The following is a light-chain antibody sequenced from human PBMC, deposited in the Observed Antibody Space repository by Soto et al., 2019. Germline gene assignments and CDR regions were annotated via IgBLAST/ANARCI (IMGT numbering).Light chain of an antibody. V-gene: IGKV3-15*01. CDR1: QSVRNSL. CDR3: QQYNSWPPIT. CDR2: GAS. Sequence: EIVLTQSPGTLSLSPGERATLSCRASQSVRNSLLAWYQQKAGQAPRLLIYGASTRATGIPDRFSGSGSGTEFTLTISSLQSEDFAVYYCQQYNSWPPITFGQGTRLEIK. J-gene: IGKJ5*01.